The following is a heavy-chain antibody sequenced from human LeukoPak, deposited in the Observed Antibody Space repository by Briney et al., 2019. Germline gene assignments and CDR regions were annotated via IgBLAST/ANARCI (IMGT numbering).Heavy chain of an antibody. D-gene: IGHD6-19*01. Sequence: SETLSLTCTVSGGSISSYYWSWIRQPPGKGLEWIGYIYYSGSTNYNPSLKSRVTISVDTSKNQFSLKLSSVTAADTAVCYCARGSSSGWLPFDYWGQGTLVTVSS. CDR3: ARGSSSGWLPFDY. J-gene: IGHJ4*02. CDR1: GGSISSYY. V-gene: IGHV4-59*01. CDR2: IYYSGST.